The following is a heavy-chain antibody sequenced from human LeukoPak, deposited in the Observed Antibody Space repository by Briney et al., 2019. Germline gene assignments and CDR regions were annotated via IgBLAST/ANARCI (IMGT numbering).Heavy chain of an antibody. CDR2: IYYSGST. CDR3: AREGYDILTGLYFDY. D-gene: IGHD3-9*01. J-gene: IGHJ4*02. Sequence: SETLSLTCTVSGGSISSYYWSWIRQPPGKGLEWIGYIYYSGSTYYNPSLKSRVTISVDTSKNQFSLKLSSVTAADTAVYYCAREGYDILTGLYFDYWGQGTLVTVSS. CDR1: GGSISSYY. V-gene: IGHV4-59*12.